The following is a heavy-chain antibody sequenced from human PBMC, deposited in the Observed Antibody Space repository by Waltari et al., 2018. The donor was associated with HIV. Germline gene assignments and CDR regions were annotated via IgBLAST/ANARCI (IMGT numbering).Heavy chain of an antibody. CDR2: INHSGSS. D-gene: IGHD3-3*01. CDR3: ARHRRFLKARRYGMDV. J-gene: IGHJ6*02. Sequence: QVQLQQWGAGLLKPSETLSLTCAVYGGSFSGYYWSWIRQPPGKGLQWIGEINHSGSSNYNPSLKSRVTISVDTSKNQFSLKLSSVTAADTAVYYCARHRRFLKARRYGMDVWGQGTTVTVSS. V-gene: IGHV4-34*01. CDR1: GGSFSGYY.